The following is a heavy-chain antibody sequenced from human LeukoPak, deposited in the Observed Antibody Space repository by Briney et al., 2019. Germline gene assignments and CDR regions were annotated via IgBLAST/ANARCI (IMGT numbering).Heavy chain of an antibody. CDR3: ARDLWGSSNSRYLDS. D-gene: IGHD3-16*01. CDR1: GFTFSRYG. J-gene: IGHJ4*02. CDR2: ISYDGSNE. Sequence: GRSLRLSCAVSGFTFSRYGMHWVRQAPGKGLEWVSLISYDGSNEYYADSVKGRFTISRDNSKNTHYLQMNSLRAEDTAVYYCARDLWGSSNSRYLDSWGQGTLVTVSS. V-gene: IGHV3-33*01.